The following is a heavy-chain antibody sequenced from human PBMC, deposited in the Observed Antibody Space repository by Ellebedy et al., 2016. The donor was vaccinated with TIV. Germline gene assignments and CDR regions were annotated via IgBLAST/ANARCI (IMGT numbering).Heavy chain of an antibody. CDR3: AKLSAIATAGLNYYHSMDV. CDR2: IYYSGST. CDR1: GGSISSSSYY. Sequence: SETLSLTCTVSGGSISSSSYYWGWIRQPPGKGLEWIGSIYYSGSTYYNPSLKSRVTISVDTSKNQFSLKLSSVTAADTAVYYCAKLSAIATAGLNYYHSMDVWGQGATVTVSS. D-gene: IGHD6-13*01. V-gene: IGHV4-39*07. J-gene: IGHJ6*02.